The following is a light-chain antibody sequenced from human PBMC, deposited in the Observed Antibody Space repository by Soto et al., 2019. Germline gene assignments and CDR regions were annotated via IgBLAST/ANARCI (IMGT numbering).Light chain of an antibody. J-gene: IGKJ4*01. CDR2: SAS. Sequence: AIQMTQSPSSLSASVGDRVTITCRASQGIRNDLGWYQQKPGKAPKLLIYSASTLHSGVPSRFSGSGSGTEFTLTISNLQPEDFATSYFLQDDAYPLTFGGGTKVEIK. V-gene: IGKV1-6*01. CDR1: QGIRND. CDR3: LQDDAYPLT.